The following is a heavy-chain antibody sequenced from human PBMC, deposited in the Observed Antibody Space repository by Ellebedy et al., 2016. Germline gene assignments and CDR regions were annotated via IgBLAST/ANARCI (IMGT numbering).Heavy chain of an antibody. CDR2: ISGSGGST. J-gene: IGHJ4*02. V-gene: IGHV3-23*01. CDR1: GFTFSSYA. Sequence: GGSLRLSXAASGFTFSSYAMSWVRQAPGKGLEWVSAISGSGGSTYYADSVKGRFTISRDNSKNTLYLQMNSLRAEDTAVYYCAKVIGGSSGYSAGLDYWGQGTLVTVSS. CDR3: AKVIGGSSGYSAGLDY. D-gene: IGHD3-22*01.